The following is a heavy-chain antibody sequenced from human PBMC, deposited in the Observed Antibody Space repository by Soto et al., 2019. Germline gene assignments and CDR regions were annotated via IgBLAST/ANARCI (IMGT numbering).Heavy chain of an antibody. Sequence: EVQLLESGGGLVQPGGSLRLSCAASGFSFSSYAMNWARQTPGKGLEWVAGISGSGGQTYYADSVKGRFTISRDSPKNMVYLEINSLRVDDTAVYYCAHLWFGAFDYWVQGTLVTVSS. CDR3: AHLWFGAFDY. CDR2: ISGSGGQT. D-gene: IGHD3-10*01. CDR1: GFSFSSYA. J-gene: IGHJ4*02. V-gene: IGHV3-23*01.